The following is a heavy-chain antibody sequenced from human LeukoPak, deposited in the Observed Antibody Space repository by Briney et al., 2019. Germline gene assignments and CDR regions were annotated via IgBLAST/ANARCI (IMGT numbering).Heavy chain of an antibody. CDR3: ARHVLIYGMDV. D-gene: IGHD3-10*02. CDR2: IYYSGST. Sequence: SETLSFTCTVSGGSISSYYWSWIRQPPGKGLEWIGYIYYSGSTNYNPSLKSRVTISVDTSKNQFSLKLSSVTAADTAVYYCARHVLIYGMDVWGQGTTVTVSS. CDR1: GGSISSYY. J-gene: IGHJ6*02. V-gene: IGHV4-59*08.